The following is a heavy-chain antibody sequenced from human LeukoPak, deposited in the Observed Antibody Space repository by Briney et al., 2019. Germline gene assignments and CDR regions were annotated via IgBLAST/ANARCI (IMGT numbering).Heavy chain of an antibody. Sequence: SETLSLTCTVSGGSISSYYWSWIRQPPGKGLEWIGYIYYSGSTNYNPSLKSRVTISVDTSKNQFSLKLSSVTAADTAMYYCARGMAAAYDYNWFDPWGPGTLVTVSS. D-gene: IGHD5-12*01. V-gene: IGHV4-59*01. CDR3: ARGMAAAYDYNWFDP. CDR2: IYYSGST. J-gene: IGHJ5*02. CDR1: GGSISSYY.